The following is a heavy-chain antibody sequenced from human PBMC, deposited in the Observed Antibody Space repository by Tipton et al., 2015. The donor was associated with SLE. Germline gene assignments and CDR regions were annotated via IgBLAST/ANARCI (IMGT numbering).Heavy chain of an antibody. CDR3: AKAQRAVVTATPFDY. CDR2: IRYDGSNK. D-gene: IGHD2-21*02. J-gene: IGHJ4*02. CDR1: GFTFSSYG. V-gene: IGHV3-30*02. Sequence: SLRLSCAASGFTFSSYGMHWVRQAPGKGLEWVAFIRYDGSNKYYADSVKGRFTISRDNSKNTLYLQMNSLRAEDTAVYYCAKAQRAVVTATPFDYWGQGTLVTVSS.